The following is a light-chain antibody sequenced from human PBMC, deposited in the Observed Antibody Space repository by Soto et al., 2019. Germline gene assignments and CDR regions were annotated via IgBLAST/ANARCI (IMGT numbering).Light chain of an antibody. CDR1: QSVTSF. J-gene: IGKJ1*01. CDR3: QQHSNWSTT. Sequence: EIVLTQSPATLSLSPGERATLSCRASQSVTSFLAWYQQKPGQAPRLLIYDASKRATGIPARFSGSGSGTDFTITISSLETEDGAVYFCQQHSNWSTTFGQGTKVDIK. CDR2: DAS. V-gene: IGKV3-11*01.